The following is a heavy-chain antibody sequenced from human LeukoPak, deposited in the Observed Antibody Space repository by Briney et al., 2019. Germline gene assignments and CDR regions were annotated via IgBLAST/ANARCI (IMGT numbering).Heavy chain of an antibody. CDR2: IYYSGST. D-gene: IGHD5-12*01. CDR3: ARGLFGYSGYDFFGWPWFDP. V-gene: IGHV4-39*07. Sequence: PSETLSLTCTVSGGSISSSSYYWGWIRQPPGKGLEWIGSIYYSGSTYYNPSLKSRVTISVDTSKNQFSLKLSSVTAADTAVYYCARGLFGYSGYDFFGWPWFDPWGQGTLVTVSS. CDR1: GGSISSSSYY. J-gene: IGHJ5*02.